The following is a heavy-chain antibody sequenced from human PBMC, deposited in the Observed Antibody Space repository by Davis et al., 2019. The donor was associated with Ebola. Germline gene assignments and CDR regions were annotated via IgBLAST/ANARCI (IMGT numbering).Heavy chain of an antibody. Sequence: SLKISCAASGFTFDDYAMHWVRQAPGKGLEWVSGISWNSGSIGYADSVKGRFTISRDNAKNSLYLQMNSLRAEDTALYYCAKGVSSSFDYWGQGTLVTVSS. CDR1: GFTFDDYA. J-gene: IGHJ4*02. CDR2: ISWNSGSI. V-gene: IGHV3-9*01. D-gene: IGHD6-19*01. CDR3: AKGVSSSFDY.